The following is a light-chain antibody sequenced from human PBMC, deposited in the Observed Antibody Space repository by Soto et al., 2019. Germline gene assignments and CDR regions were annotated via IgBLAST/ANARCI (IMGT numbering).Light chain of an antibody. V-gene: IGKV3-11*01. CDR3: QQRSNWPTIT. CDR2: DAS. Sequence: EIVLTQSPATLSLSPGERATLSCRASQSVGSYLAWYQQKPGQAPRPLIYDASNRATGIPARFSGSGSGTDFTLTISSLEPEDFAVYYCQQRSNWPTITFGQGTRLEIE. J-gene: IGKJ5*01. CDR1: QSVGSY.